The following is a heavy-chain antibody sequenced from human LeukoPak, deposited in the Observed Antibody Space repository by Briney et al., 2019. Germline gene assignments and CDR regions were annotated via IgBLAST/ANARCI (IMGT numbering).Heavy chain of an antibody. CDR3: TRRGGYGDYDNMDV. J-gene: IGHJ6*02. D-gene: IGHD4-17*01. Sequence: GGSLRLSCAASGFTFSSYSMNWVRQAPGKGLEWVSSISSSSSTIYYADSVKGRFIISRDNAKNSLYLQMNSLRTEDTAVYYCTRRGGYGDYDNMDVWGQGTTVTVSS. V-gene: IGHV3-21*04. CDR2: ISSSSSTI. CDR1: GFTFSSYS.